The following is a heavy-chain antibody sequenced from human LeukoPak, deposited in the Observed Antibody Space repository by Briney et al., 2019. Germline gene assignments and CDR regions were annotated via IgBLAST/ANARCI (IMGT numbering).Heavy chain of an antibody. CDR3: ARELRVGNTGYYFDY. Sequence: KPSETLSLTCTVSSGSISDYYWSWLRQPPGKGLEGVGYIYYSGSTNYNPSLKSRVTILVDMSKNQFSLKMSSVTAADTAVYYCARELRVGNTGYYFDYWGQGTLVTVSS. CDR1: SGSISDYY. J-gene: IGHJ4*02. D-gene: IGHD2/OR15-2a*01. V-gene: IGHV4-59*01. CDR2: IYYSGST.